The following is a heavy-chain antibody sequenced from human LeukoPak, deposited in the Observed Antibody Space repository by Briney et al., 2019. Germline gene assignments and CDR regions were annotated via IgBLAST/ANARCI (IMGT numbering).Heavy chain of an antibody. J-gene: IGHJ4*02. CDR1: GGSISSSSYY. D-gene: IGHD3-16*02. CDR3: AGWGGVIVIAHDY. Sequence: ETLSLTCTVSGGSISSSSYYWGWIRQPPGKGLEWIGSIYYSGSTYYNPSLKSRVTISVDTSKNQFSLKPSSVTAADTAVYYCAGWGGVIVIAHDYWGQGTLVTVSS. CDR2: IYYSGST. V-gene: IGHV4-39*01.